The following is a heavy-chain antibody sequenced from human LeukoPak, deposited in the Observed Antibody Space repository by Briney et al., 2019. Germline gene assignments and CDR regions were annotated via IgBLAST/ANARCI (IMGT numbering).Heavy chain of an antibody. V-gene: IGHV3-23*01. CDR3: AKDFRIGYSAHFDY. CDR1: GFTFRSHA. CDR2: IYENGGTT. D-gene: IGHD2-21*01. Sequence: GGSLRLSCVGSGFTFRSHAMSWVRQAPEKGLEFVSGIYENGGTTYYADSVKGRFSTSRDNSKNTLYLQMDSLRGEDTAVYYCAKDFRIGYSAHFDYWGQGALVTVSS. J-gene: IGHJ4*02.